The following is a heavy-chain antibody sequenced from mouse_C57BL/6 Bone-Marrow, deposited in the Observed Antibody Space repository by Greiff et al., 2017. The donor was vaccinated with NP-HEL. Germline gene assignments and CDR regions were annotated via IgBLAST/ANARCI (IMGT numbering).Heavy chain of an antibody. CDR1: GYTFTSYD. J-gene: IGHJ1*03. D-gene: IGHD1-1*01. Sequence: QVHVKQSGPELVKPGASVKLSCKASGYTFTSYDINWVKQRPGQGLEWIGWIYPRDGSTKYNEKFKGKATLTVDTSSSTAYMELHSLTSEDSAVYFCARSGTYYGSSYGYFDVWGTGTTVTVSS. V-gene: IGHV1-85*01. CDR3: ARSGTYYGSSYGYFDV. CDR2: IYPRDGST.